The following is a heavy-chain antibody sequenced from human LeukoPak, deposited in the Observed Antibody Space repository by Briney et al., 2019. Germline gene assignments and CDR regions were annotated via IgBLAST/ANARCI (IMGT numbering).Heavy chain of an antibody. CDR3: ARGRDIVVVVAAYYFDY. D-gene: IGHD2-15*01. CDR2: INHSGST. V-gene: IGHV4-34*01. Sequence: KPSETLSLTCAVYGGSFSGYYWSWIRQPPGKGLEWIGEINHSGSTNYNPSLKSRVTISVDTSKNQFSLKLSSVTAADTAVYYCARGRDIVVVVAAYYFDYWGQGTLVTVSS. J-gene: IGHJ4*02. CDR1: GGSFSGYY.